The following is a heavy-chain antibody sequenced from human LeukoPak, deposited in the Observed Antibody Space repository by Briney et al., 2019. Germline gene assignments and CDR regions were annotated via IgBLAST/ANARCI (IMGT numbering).Heavy chain of an antibody. CDR3: AREVVSSSWLHWFEP. Sequence: GGSLRLSCAASGFTVSSNYMSWVRQAPGKGLEWVSVIYSGGSTYYADSVKGRFTISRDNSKNTLYLQMNSLRAEDTAVYYCAREVVSSSWLHWFEPWGQGTLVTVSS. CDR1: GFTVSSNY. J-gene: IGHJ5*02. D-gene: IGHD6-13*01. V-gene: IGHV3-66*02. CDR2: IYSGGST.